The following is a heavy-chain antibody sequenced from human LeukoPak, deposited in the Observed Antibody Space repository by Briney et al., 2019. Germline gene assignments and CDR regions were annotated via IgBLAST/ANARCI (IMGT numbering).Heavy chain of an antibody. D-gene: IGHD6-19*01. CDR1: GFTSIAYA. J-gene: IGHJ4*02. V-gene: IGHV3-23*01. Sequence: GGSLRLSCVGSGFTSIAYALTWARQAPGKGLEWVSGISGGGVTTYYADSVKGRFTISRDDSKNSLYLQMNSLRAEDTAVYYCARVRGQYSSGWYSYWGQGTLVTVSS. CDR2: ISGGGVTT. CDR3: ARVRGQYSSGWYSY.